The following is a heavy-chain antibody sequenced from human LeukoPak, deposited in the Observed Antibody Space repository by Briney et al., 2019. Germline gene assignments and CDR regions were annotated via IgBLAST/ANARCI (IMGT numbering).Heavy chain of an antibody. V-gene: IGHV4-34*01. J-gene: IGHJ4*02. CDR3: ARSRSGWAPYY. D-gene: IGHD6-19*01. CDR2: INHSGST. Sequence: SETLSLTCAVYGGSFSGYYWSWIRQPPGKGLEWIGEINHSGSTNYNPSLKSRVTISVDTSKNQFSLKLSSVTAADTAVYYCARSRSGWAPYYWGQGTLVTVSS. CDR1: GGSFSGYY.